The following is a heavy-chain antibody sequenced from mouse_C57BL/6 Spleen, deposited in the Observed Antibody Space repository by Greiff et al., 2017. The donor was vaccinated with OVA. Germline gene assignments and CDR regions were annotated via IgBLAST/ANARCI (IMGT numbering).Heavy chain of an antibody. Sequence: ESGPGLVKPSQSLSLTCSVTGYSITSGYYWNWIRQFPGNKLEWMGYISYDGSNNYNPSLKNRISITRDTSKNQFFLKLNSVTTEDTATYYCARGSNYVYYYAMDYWGQGTSVTVSS. D-gene: IGHD2-5*01. CDR3: ARGSNYVYYYAMDY. CDR1: GYSITSGYY. V-gene: IGHV3-6*01. J-gene: IGHJ4*01. CDR2: ISYDGSN.